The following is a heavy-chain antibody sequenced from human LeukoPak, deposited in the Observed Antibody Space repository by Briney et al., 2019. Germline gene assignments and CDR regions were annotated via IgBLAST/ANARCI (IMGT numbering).Heavy chain of an antibody. D-gene: IGHD2-2*01. Sequence: SETLSLTCAVYGGSFSGYYWSWIRQQPGKGLEWIGYIYYSGNTYYNPSLKSRVTISVDTSKNQFSLKLISVTAADTAVYYCARVYGRSSSSDYWGQGTLVTVSS. V-gene: IGHV4-31*11. CDR1: GGSFSGYY. J-gene: IGHJ4*02. CDR2: IYYSGNT. CDR3: ARVYGRSSSSDY.